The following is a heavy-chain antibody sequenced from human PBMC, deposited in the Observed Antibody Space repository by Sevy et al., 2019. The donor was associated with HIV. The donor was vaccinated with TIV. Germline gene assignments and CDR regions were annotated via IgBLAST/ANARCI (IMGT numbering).Heavy chain of an antibody. CDR1: GFTFDDYG. J-gene: IGHJ6*03. CDR3: ARRAYYYGSGSYYKHYYYYMDV. Sequence: GESLKISCAASGFTFDDYGMSWVRQAPGKGLEWVSGINWNGGSTGYADSVKGRFTISRDNAKNSLYLQMNSLRAEDTALYYCARRAYYYGSGSYYKHYYYYMDVWGKGTTVTVSS. CDR2: INWNGGST. V-gene: IGHV3-20*04. D-gene: IGHD3-10*01.